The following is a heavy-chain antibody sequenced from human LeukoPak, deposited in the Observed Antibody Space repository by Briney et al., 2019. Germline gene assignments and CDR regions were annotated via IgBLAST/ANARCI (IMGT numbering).Heavy chain of an antibody. CDR1: GFTFSSYG. Sequence: GGSLRPSCAASGFTFSSYGMHWVRQAPGKGLEWVAFIRYDGSNKYYADSVKGRFTISRDNAQNSLYLQMNSLRAEDTAIYYCVRDRGTYRPIDYWGQGTLVTVSS. D-gene: IGHD1-26*01. V-gene: IGHV3-30*02. CDR2: IRYDGSNK. J-gene: IGHJ4*02. CDR3: VRDRGTYRPIDY.